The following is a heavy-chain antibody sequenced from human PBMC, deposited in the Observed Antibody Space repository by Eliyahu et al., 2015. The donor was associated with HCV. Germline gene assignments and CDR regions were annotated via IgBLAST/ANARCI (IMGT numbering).Heavy chain of an antibody. V-gene: IGHV3-23*01. D-gene: IGHD4-17*01. J-gene: IGHJ4*02. CDR3: AKGDYGDYLWKYYFDY. Sequence: EVQLLESGGGLVQPGGSLRVSCAASGFXFSSYAMXWVRQAPGKGLEWVSLISESGGTTYYTDSVKGRFTISRDNSEYTLYLQMNTLRAEDTAVYYCAKGDYGDYLWKYYFDYWGQGTLVTVSS. CDR2: ISESGGTT. CDR1: GFXFSSYA.